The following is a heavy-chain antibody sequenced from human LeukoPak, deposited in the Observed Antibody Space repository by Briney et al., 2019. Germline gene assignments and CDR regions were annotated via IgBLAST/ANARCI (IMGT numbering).Heavy chain of an antibody. D-gene: IGHD6-6*01. V-gene: IGHV7-4-1*02. J-gene: IGHJ4*02. CDR2: INTNTGNP. CDR3: ARAHSYSTSSLPGY. Sequence: GASLKLSCKASGYTLISYVMTWVRQAPGQGLEWMGWINTNTGNPTYAQGFTGRFVFSLDTSVSTAYLQISSLKAEDTDVYYCARAHSYSTSSLPGYWGQGTLVTVSS. CDR1: GYTLISYV.